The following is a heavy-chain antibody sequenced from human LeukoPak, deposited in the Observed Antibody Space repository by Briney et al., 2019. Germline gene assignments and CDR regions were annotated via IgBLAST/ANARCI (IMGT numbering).Heavy chain of an antibody. J-gene: IGHJ6*03. CDR2: IYYSGST. CDR3: ARETSQKGAHYMDV. CDR1: GGSISSSSYY. D-gene: IGHD3-16*01. V-gene: IGHV4-39*07. Sequence: PSETLSLTCTVSGGSISSSSYYWGWIRQPPGKGLEWIGCIYYSGSTNYNPSLKSRVTISVDTSKNQFSLKLTSVTAADTAVYYCARETSQKGAHYMDVWGKGTTVTISS.